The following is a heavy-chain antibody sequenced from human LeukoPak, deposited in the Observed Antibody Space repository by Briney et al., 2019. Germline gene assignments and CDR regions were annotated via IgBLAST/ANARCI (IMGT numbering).Heavy chain of an antibody. CDR3: AKDIWGRRGHTSPGGLDS. D-gene: IGHD3-16*01. CDR1: GFTFDDCA. CDR2: ISWNSGSI. V-gene: IGHV3-9*01. J-gene: IGHJ4*02. Sequence: PGGALRLSCAASGFTFDDCAMHWVRQAPGKGLEWVAGISWNSGSIGYADSVKGRFTISRDDARNSLFLQMNSLRPEDTALYYCAKDIWGRRGHTSPGGLDSWGRGTLVTVSS.